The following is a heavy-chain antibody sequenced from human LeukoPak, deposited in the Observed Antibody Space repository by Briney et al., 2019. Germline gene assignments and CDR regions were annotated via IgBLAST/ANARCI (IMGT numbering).Heavy chain of an antibody. J-gene: IGHJ5*02. V-gene: IGHV1-69*04. CDR1: GGTFSSYA. CDR2: IIPILGIA. D-gene: IGHD1-26*01. Sequence: ASVKVSCKASGGTFSSYAISWVRQAPGQGLEWMGRIIPILGIANYAQKLQGRVTITADKSTSTAYMELSSLRSEDTAVYYCARCVVGACNWFDPWGQGTLVTVSS. CDR3: ARCVVGACNWFDP.